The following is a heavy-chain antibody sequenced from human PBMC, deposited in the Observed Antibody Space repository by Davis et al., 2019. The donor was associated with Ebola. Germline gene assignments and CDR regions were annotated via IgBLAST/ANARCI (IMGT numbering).Heavy chain of an antibody. J-gene: IGHJ4*02. CDR3: ARIVKGPDY. CDR1: GFTFSSDS. Sequence: GESPKIPRAALGFTFSSDSMNWVRQDPGKGLEWVSSISSSSSYIYYADSVKGRFTISRDNAKNSLYLQMNSLRAEDTAVYYCARIVKGPDYWGQGTLVTVSS. CDR2: ISSSSSYI. V-gene: IGHV3-21*01. D-gene: IGHD3-16*02.